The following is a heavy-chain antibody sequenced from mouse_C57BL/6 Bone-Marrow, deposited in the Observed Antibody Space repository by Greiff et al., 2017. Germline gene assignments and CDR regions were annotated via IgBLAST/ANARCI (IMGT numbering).Heavy chain of an antibody. D-gene: IGHD1-1*01. Sequence: QVQLQQSGAELVRPGPSVKVSCKASGYAFTNYLIEWVKQRPGQGLEWIGVINPGSGGTNYNEKFKGKATLTADKSSSTAYMQLSSLTSEDSAVYFCARFITTVVAPWNAMDYWGQGTSVTVSS. CDR2: INPGSGGT. J-gene: IGHJ4*01. V-gene: IGHV1-54*01. CDR1: GYAFTNYL. CDR3: ARFITTVVAPWNAMDY.